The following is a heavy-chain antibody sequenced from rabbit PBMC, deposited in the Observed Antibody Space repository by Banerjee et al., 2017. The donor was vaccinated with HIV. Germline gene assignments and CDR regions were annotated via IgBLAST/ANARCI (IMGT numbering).Heavy chain of an antibody. D-gene: IGHD4-1*01. CDR1: GFSFSSTYY. J-gene: IGHJ4*01. Sequence: QEQLVESGGGLVQPEGSLTLTCTASGFSFSSTYYMCWVRQAPGKGLEWIGCIYVRSSGSTYYASWAKGRFTISKTSSTTVTLQMTSLTAADTATYFCARDRYGGSDWGEWSLWGPGTLVTVS. CDR3: ARDRYGGSDWGEWSL. V-gene: IGHV1S45*01. CDR2: IYVRSSGST.